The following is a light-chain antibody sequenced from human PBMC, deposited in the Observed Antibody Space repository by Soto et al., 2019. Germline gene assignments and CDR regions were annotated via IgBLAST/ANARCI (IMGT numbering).Light chain of an antibody. CDR2: WAS. CDR1: QTISYTSINKTY. Sequence: EIVIAQSPDSLAVSLGEGATVSCKSSQTISYTSINKTYLAWYQQRPGQPPKLLIYWASIRGSGVPDRLSGSGFGTDFTLTISSLQTEDVAVYYCQQYFSYPLTFGGGTKVDIK. J-gene: IGKJ4*01. CDR3: QQYFSYPLT. V-gene: IGKV4-1*01.